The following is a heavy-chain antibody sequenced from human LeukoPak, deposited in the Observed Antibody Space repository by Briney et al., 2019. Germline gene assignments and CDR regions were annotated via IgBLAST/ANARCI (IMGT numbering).Heavy chain of an antibody. CDR2: IRNDETEI. CDR1: GFPFNAYN. D-gene: IGHD3-16*02. V-gene: IGHV3-30*02. CDR3: AKDGGRYRFDF. Sequence: GVSLSLSGTAPGFPFNAYNIHWLRQSPGRGLVWVSFIRNDETEIHYADFAKGRFTISRDRSKNSVYLQMNSLRPDDTALYYCAKDGGRYRFDFWGQGTMVTVSS. J-gene: IGHJ4*02.